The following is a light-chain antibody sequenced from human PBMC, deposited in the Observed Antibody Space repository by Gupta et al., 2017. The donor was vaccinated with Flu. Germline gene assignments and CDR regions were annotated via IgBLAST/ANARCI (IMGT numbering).Light chain of an antibody. CDR1: SGSIGLNY. CDR3: QSYYV. V-gene: IGLV6-57*03. J-gene: IGLJ2*01. CDR2: EDD. Sequence: NFMLTQPHSVSESPGKTVTISCTRSSGSIGLNYVQWYQQRPGTAPKNVIYEDDQRHSGVPARVAGSIDSSSNAASPASSGLRTDDEDDSYCQSYYVFGGGTKLTVL.